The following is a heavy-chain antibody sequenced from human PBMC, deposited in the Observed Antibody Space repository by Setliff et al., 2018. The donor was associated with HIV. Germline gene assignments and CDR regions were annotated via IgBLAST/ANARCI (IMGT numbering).Heavy chain of an antibody. D-gene: IGHD3-10*01. CDR1: GFTFGDYA. V-gene: IGHV3-48*01. CDR2: ISMSSHTSV. CDR3: AKLGGSGSYSNAFDY. Sequence: GGSLRLSCTASGFTFGDYAMSWVRQAPGKGLEWVSYISMSSHTSVIYSDSVKGRFTISRDNARNSFYLQMNSLRAEDTAVYYCAKLGGSGSYSNAFDYWGQGTLVTVSS. J-gene: IGHJ4*02.